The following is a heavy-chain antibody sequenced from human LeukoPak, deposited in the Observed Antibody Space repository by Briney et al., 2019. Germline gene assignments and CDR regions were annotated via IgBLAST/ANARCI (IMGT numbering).Heavy chain of an antibody. CDR2: IFPGGSDT. CDR3: ARRIAIPPYYYMDV. CDR1: GYSFTSYW. Sequence: GESLKISCKGSGYSFTSYWIGWVRQMPGKGLEWMGIIFPGGSDTRYSPSFQGQVTFSADRSISTAYLQWSSLKASDTAMYYCARRIAIPPYYYMDVWGEGTTVTVSS. J-gene: IGHJ6*03. D-gene: IGHD2-21*01. V-gene: IGHV5-51*01.